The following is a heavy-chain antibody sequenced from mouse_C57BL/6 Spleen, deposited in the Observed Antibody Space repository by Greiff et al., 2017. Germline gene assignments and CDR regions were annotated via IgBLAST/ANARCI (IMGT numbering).Heavy chain of an antibody. CDR3: TNWDESDY. Sequence: VKLVESGAELVRPGASVTLSCKASGYTFTDYEMHWVKQTPVHGLEWIGAIDPETGGTAYNQKFKGKAILTADKSSSTAYMELRSLTSEDSAVYYCTNWDESDYWGQGTTLTVSS. CDR2: IDPETGGT. CDR1: GYTFTDYE. J-gene: IGHJ2*01. D-gene: IGHD4-1*01. V-gene: IGHV1-15*01.